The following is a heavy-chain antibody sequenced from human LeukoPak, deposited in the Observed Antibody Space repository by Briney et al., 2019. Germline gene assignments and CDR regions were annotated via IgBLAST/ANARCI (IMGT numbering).Heavy chain of an antibody. CDR2: ISGSGGST. D-gene: IGHD1-26*01. CDR3: AKGSWRYFDY. V-gene: IGHV3-23*01. CDR1: GLTFSTYV. J-gene: IGHJ4*02. Sequence: GGSLRLSCAASGLTFSTYVMSWVRQAPGKGLEWVSAISGSGGSTYYADSVKGRFTISRDNSKNTLYLQMNSLGADDTAVYYCAKGSWRYFDYWGQGTLVTVSS.